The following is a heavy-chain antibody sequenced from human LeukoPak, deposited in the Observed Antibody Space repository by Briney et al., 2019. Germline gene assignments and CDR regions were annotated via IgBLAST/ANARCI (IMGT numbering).Heavy chain of an antibody. J-gene: IGHJ4*02. Sequence: GGSLRLSCAASGLTFSSYAMSWVRQAPGKGLEWVSAISGSGGSTYYADSVKGRFTISRDNSKNTLYLQMNSLRAEDTAVYYCARDLIAVAVKRYYFDYWGQGTLVTVSS. V-gene: IGHV3-23*01. D-gene: IGHD6-19*01. CDR3: ARDLIAVAVKRYYFDY. CDR2: ISGSGGST. CDR1: GLTFSSYA.